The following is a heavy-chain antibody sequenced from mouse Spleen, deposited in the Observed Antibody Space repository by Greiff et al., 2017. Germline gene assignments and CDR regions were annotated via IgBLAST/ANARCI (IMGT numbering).Heavy chain of an antibody. J-gene: IGHJ3*01. V-gene: IGHV1-26*01. CDR1: GYTFTDYY. CDR3: ARWRDYRYGWFAY. Sequence: EVQLQQSGPELVKPGASVKISCKASGYTFTDYYMNWVKQSHGKSLEWIGDINPNNGGTSYNQKFKGKATLTVDKSSSTAYMELRSLTSEDSAVYYCARWRDYRYGWFAYWGQGTLVTVSA. D-gene: IGHD2-14*01. CDR2: INPNNGGT.